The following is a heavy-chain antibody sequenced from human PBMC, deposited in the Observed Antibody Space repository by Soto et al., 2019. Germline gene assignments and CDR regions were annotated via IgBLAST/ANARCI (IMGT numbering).Heavy chain of an antibody. CDR1: GFTFSSYG. D-gene: IGHD6-6*01. J-gene: IGHJ4*02. Sequence: GGSLRLSCAASGFTFSSYGMHWVRQAPGKGLEWVAVISYDGSNKYYADSVKGRFTISRDNPKNTLYLQMNSLRAEDTAVYYCAKSGRDTALSSSSSYFDYWGQGTLVTVSS. V-gene: IGHV3-30*18. CDR3: AKSGRDTALSSSSSYFDY. CDR2: ISYDGSNK.